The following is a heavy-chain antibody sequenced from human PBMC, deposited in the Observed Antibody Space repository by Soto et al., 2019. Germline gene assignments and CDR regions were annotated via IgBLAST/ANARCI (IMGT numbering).Heavy chain of an antibody. CDR2: TYYRSRWYN. CDR1: GDSVSSNSAA. Sequence: PSQTLSLTCAISGDSVSSNSAAWNWIRRSPSGGLEWLGRTYYRSRWYNDYAVSVRSRITINPDTSKNQFSLHLNSVTPEDTAVYYCAGTISLQWYYMDVWGKGTTVTVSS. J-gene: IGHJ6*03. CDR3: AGTISLQWYYMDV. D-gene: IGHD1-7*01. V-gene: IGHV6-1*01.